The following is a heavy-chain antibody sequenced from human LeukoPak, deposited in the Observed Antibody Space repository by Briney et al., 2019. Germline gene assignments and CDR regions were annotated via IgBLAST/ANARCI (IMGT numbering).Heavy chain of an antibody. CDR3: ARSREEGDAAAGLNWFDP. Sequence: ASAQVSCKASGYTSTSYSLHWVRQDPGQRLEWMVWINSGNGNTTYSQKFQGRVTITRDTSASTAYMELSSLRSEDTAVYYCARSREEGDAAAGLNWFDPWGQGTLVTVSS. CDR2: INSGNGNT. D-gene: IGHD6-13*01. V-gene: IGHV1-3*01. CDR1: GYTSTSYS. J-gene: IGHJ5*02.